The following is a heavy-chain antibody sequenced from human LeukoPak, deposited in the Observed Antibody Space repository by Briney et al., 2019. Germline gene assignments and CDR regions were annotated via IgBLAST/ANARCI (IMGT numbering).Heavy chain of an antibody. D-gene: IGHD3-10*01. CDR3: AGIYYGSGSFDY. J-gene: IGHJ4*02. Sequence: GWSLRLSCAASGFTFSSYRMNWVRQAPGEGLEWVSSISSSSSYIYYADSVKGRFTISRDNAKNSLYLQMNSLRAEDTAVYYCAGIYYGSGSFDYWGQGTLVTVSS. V-gene: IGHV3-21*01. CDR2: ISSSSSYI. CDR1: GFTFSSYR.